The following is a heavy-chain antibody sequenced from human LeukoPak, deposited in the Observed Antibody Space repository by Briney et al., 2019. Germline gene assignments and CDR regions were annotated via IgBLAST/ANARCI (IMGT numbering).Heavy chain of an antibody. J-gene: IGHJ4*02. CDR1: GFTFSSHA. D-gene: IGHD4-23*01. CDR2: ISGSGATT. Sequence: GGSLRLSCAASGFTFSSHALTWVRQAPGKGLEWVSVISGSGATTHYANSVKGRFTISRDNSNNTLYLQMNSLGAEDTAVYYCAKWAARGNGLPRSYFDYWGQGTLVTVSS. V-gene: IGHV3-23*01. CDR3: AKWAARGNGLPRSYFDY.